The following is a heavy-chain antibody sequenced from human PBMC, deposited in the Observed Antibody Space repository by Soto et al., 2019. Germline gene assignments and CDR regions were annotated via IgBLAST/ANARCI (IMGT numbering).Heavy chain of an antibody. CDR2: IYYSGST. V-gene: IGHV4-59*01. J-gene: IGHJ4*02. CDR1: GGSISSYY. Sequence: QVQLQESGPGLVQPSETLTLTCIVSGGSISSYYWSWIRQPPGKGLEWIGYIYYSGSTNYNPSLKSRVTITVDTSKNQFSLKLSSVTAADTAVYYCASNVDTAMAYGYWGQGTLVTVSS. CDR3: ASNVDTAMAYGY. D-gene: IGHD5-18*01.